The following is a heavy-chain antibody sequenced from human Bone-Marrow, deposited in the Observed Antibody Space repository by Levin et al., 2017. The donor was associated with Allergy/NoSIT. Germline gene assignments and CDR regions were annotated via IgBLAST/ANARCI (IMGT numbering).Heavy chain of an antibody. CDR2: ISSSSSYT. Sequence: SCAASGFTFSDYYMSWIRQAPGKGLEWVSYISSSSSYTNYADSVKGRFTISRDNAKNSLYLQMNSLRAEDTAVYYCARVRDNEGYCRYFDWLFPDKPENWFDPWGQGTLVTVSS. D-gene: IGHD3-9*01. CDR3: ARVRDNEGYCRYFDWLFPDKPENWFDP. CDR1: GFTFSDYY. V-gene: IGHV3-11*06. J-gene: IGHJ5*02.